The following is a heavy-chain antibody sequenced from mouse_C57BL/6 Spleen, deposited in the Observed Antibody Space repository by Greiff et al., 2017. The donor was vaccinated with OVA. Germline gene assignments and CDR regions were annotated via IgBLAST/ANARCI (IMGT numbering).Heavy chain of an antibody. V-gene: IGHV1-52*01. CDR2: IDPSDSET. D-gene: IGHD2-5*01. J-gene: IGHJ2*01. CDR3: ARSESNYPFDY. CDR1: GYTFTSYW. Sequence: VQLQQPGAELVRPGSSVKLSCKASGYTFTSYWMHWVKQRPIQGLEWIGNIDPSDSETHYNQKFKDKATLTVDKSSSTAYMQLSSLTSEDSAVYYCARSESNYPFDYWGQGTTLTVSS.